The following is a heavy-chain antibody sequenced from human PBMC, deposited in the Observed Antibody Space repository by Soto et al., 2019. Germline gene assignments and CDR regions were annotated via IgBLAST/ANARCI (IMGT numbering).Heavy chain of an antibody. J-gene: IGHJ4*02. D-gene: IGHD1-1*01. CDR3: ARLSYEQLG. V-gene: IGHV4-39*01. CDR1: GGSISSSTYY. Sequence: QLQLQESGPGLVKPSETLSLTCTVSGGSISSSTYYWGWIRQSPGKGLEWIGSIFYSGSTYFNPSFKSRAAISVDTSKNQFSLKLNSVTVADTAVYYCARLSYEQLGWGQGTLVTVSS. CDR2: IFYSGST.